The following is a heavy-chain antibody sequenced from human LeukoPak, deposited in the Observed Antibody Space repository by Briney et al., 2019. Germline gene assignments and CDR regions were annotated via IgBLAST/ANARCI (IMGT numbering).Heavy chain of an antibody. V-gene: IGHV3-30*18. CDR2: ISYDGSNK. Sequence: QPGRSLRLSCAASGFTFSSYGMHWVRQAPGKGLEWVAVISYDGSNKYYADSVKGRFTISRDNSKNTLYLQMNSLRAEDTAVYYCAKDNQPLVVAATFDYWGQGTLVTVSS. D-gene: IGHD2-15*01. CDR1: GFTFSSYG. J-gene: IGHJ4*02. CDR3: AKDNQPLVVAATFDY.